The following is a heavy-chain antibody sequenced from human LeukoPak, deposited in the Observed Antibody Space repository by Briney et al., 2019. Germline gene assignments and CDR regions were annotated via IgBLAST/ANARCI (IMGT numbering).Heavy chain of an antibody. CDR1: GFTFSDHY. D-gene: IGHD1-26*01. CDR2: ITASGTAM. Sequence: GGSLRLSCAVSGFTFSDHYMNWVRQAPGKGLEWVSHITASGTAMFYADSVKGRFTISRDNAKNSLYLQMNSLRDEDTAVYYCASSGSYRFDYWGQGTLVTVSS. CDR3: ASSGSYRFDY. V-gene: IGHV3-11*04. J-gene: IGHJ4*02.